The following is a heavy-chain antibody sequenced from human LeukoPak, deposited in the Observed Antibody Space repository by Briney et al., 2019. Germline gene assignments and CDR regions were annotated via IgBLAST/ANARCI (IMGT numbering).Heavy chain of an antibody. D-gene: IGHD3-22*01. CDR1: GFTFSKYW. V-gene: IGHV3-74*01. CDR3: ATGNYYDSRGYYTFGY. J-gene: IGHJ1*01. CDR2: TNGDGSTT. Sequence: GGSLRLSCAASGFTFSKYWMHWVRQVPGKGLVWVSLTNGDGSTTNCADFVKGRFTISRDNAKNTLSLQVNSLRAEDTAVYYCATGNYYDSRGYYTFGYWGQGTLVTVSS.